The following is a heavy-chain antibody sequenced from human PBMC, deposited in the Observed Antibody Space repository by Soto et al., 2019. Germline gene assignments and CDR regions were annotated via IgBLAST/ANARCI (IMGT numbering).Heavy chain of an antibody. CDR2: IYPGDSDT. D-gene: IGHD6-13*01. J-gene: IGHJ6*02. Sequence: GESLKISCKGSGYSFTSYWIGWVRQMPGKGLEWMGIIYPGDSDTRYSPSFQGQVTISADKSISTAYLQWSSLKASDTAMYYCARLRRPSSSWYLYGMDVWGQGTTVTVSS. CDR3: ARLRRPSSSWYLYGMDV. V-gene: IGHV5-51*01. CDR1: GYSFTSYW.